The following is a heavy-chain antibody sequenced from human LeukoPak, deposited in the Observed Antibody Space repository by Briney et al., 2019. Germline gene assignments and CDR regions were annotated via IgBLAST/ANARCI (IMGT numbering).Heavy chain of an antibody. CDR2: INHSGST. D-gene: IGHD4-11*01. CDR3: ARVGDDYSNYHFDY. CDR1: GGSFSGYY. Sequence: SETLSLTCAVYGGSFSGYYWSWIRQPPGKGLEWTGEINHSGSTNYNPSLKSRVTISVDTSKNQFSLKLSSVTAADTAVYYCARVGDDYSNYHFDYWGQGTLVTVSS. V-gene: IGHV4-34*01. J-gene: IGHJ4*02.